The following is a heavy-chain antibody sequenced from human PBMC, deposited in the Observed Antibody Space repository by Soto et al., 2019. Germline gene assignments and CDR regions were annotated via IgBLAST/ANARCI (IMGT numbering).Heavy chain of an antibody. CDR1: GYNFGSYW. D-gene: IGHD3-10*01. J-gene: IGHJ4*02. CDR2: IYPGDSDA. CDR3: ARQNYYGRRYFDY. Sequence: GESLKISCEGSGYNFGSYWIGWVRQMPGKGLEWMGTIYPGDSDATYSPSFQGQVTISADKSIRTAYLQWSSLKASDTAIYYCARQNYYGRRYFDYWGLGTLVTVSS. V-gene: IGHV5-51*01.